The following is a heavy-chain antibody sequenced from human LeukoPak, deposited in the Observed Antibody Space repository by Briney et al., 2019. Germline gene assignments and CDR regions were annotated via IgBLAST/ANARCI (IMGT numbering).Heavy chain of an antibody. CDR2: INAGNGNT. V-gene: IGHV1-3*01. CDR3: ARVGLVAGTVDFDY. CDR1: GYTFTNYA. Sequence: GASAKVSCKASGYTFTNYAIHWVRQAPGQRLEWLGWINAGNGNTKYSQKFQDRVTITRDTSATTAYMELSSLRSEDTAMYYCARVGLVAGTVDFDYWGQGTLVTVSS. D-gene: IGHD6-19*01. J-gene: IGHJ4*02.